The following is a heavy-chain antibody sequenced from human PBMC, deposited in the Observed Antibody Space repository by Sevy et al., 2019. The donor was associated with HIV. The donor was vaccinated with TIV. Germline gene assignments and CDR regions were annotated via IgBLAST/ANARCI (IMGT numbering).Heavy chain of an antibody. V-gene: IGHV3-7*01. D-gene: IGHD6-19*01. CDR1: GFTFSSYW. Sequence: GSLRLSCAASGFTFSSYWMSWVRQAPGKGLEWVANIKQDGSEKYYVDSVKGRFTISRDNAKNSLYLQMNSLRAEDTAVYYCAREGRVAVAGTDYYYYGMDVWGQGTTVTVSS. J-gene: IGHJ6*02. CDR2: IKQDGSEK. CDR3: AREGRVAVAGTDYYYYGMDV.